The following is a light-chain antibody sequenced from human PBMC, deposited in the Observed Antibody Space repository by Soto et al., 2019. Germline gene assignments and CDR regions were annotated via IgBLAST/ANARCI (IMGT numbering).Light chain of an antibody. CDR3: QSFDSSLTVWV. CDR2: ASN. V-gene: IGLV1-40*01. J-gene: IGLJ3*02. CDR1: SSNIGAGYD. Sequence: QSVLTQPPSVSGAPGQRVTISCTGGSSNIGAGYDVQWYQQLPGTVPKLLIYASNNRPSGVPDRFSGSKSDTSASLAITGLQAEDEADYYCQSFDSSLTVWVFGGGTQLTVL.